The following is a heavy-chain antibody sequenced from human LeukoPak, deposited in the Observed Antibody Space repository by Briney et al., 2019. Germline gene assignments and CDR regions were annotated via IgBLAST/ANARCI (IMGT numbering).Heavy chain of an antibody. CDR1: GYTFTTYG. Sequence: ASVKVSFKASGYTFTTYGISWVRQAPGQGPEWMGWISAYSANTNYAQKFQGRVTLTTDTSTSTAYMELRSLTSDDTAVYYCARDDRDGSWSWFDPWGQGTLVTVSS. CDR2: ISAYSANT. J-gene: IGHJ5*02. D-gene: IGHD6-13*01. CDR3: ARDDRDGSWSWFDP. V-gene: IGHV1-18*01.